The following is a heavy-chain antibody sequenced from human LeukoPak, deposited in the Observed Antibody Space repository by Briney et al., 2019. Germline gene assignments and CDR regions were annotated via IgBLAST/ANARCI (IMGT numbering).Heavy chain of an antibody. CDR3: ARGRGARIYPTDYYYYYGMDV. Sequence: GASVKVSCKASGYPFIGNYIHWVRQAPGQGLEWMGWINPNSGGTQYSQKFQGRVTMTRNTSISTAYMELSSLRSEDTAVYYCARGRGARIYPTDYYYYYGMDVWGQGTTVTVSS. CDR2: INPNSGGT. CDR1: GYPFIGNY. J-gene: IGHJ6*02. V-gene: IGHV1-2*02. D-gene: IGHD3-3*02.